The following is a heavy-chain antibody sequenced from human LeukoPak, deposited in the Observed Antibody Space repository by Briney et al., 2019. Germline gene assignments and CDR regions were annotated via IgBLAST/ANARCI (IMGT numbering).Heavy chain of an antibody. CDR3: AREGNDILTGYPDYFDY. V-gene: IGHV3-11*06. CDR2: ISSSSSYT. J-gene: IGHJ4*02. Sequence: PGGSLRLSCAASGFTFSDYYMSWIRQAPGKGLEWVSYISSSSSYTNYADSVKGRFTISRDNAKNSLYLQMNSLRAEGTAVYYCAREGNDILTGYPDYFDYWGQGTLVTVSS. CDR1: GFTFSDYY. D-gene: IGHD3-9*01.